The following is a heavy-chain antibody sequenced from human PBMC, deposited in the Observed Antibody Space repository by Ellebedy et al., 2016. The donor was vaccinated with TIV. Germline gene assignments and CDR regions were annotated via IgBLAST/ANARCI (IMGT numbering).Heavy chain of an antibody. CDR3: ALLGGDCYSNGVDV. D-gene: IGHD2-21*02. CDR2: INWDDDK. CDR1: GFSLSTSGMC. Sequence: SGPTLVKPTQNLTLTCSFSGFSLSTSGMCVSWIRQPPGKALEWLALINWDDDKYYSTSLKTRLTISKDTSKNQVVLTMTNMDPVDTATYYCALLGGDCYSNGVDVWGQGTTVTVSS. J-gene: IGHJ6*02. V-gene: IGHV2-70*01.